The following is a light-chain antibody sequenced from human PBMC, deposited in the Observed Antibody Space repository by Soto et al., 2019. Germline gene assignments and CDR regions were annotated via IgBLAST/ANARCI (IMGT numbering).Light chain of an antibody. CDR2: DAS. CDR1: QSISSW. Sequence: DIQMTQSPSTLSASVGDRVTITCRASQSISSWLAWYQRKPGKAPKLLIYDASSLESGVPSRFSGSGSGTEFTLTISSLQPDDFATYYCQQYGSSPLTFGGGTKVDI. V-gene: IGKV1-5*01. CDR3: QQYGSSPLT. J-gene: IGKJ4*01.